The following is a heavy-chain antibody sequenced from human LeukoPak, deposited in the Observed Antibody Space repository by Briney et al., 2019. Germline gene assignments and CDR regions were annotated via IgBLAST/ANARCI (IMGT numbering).Heavy chain of an antibody. CDR3: TRVGYYDSSLDY. Sequence: GGSLRLSCAASGFTFSSSPIYWVRQASGKGLEWVGHIGIKVNNYETAYAASVQGRFTISRDDSKSIAYLQMNSLKTEDTAVYYCTRVGYYDSSLDYWGQGTLVTVSS. V-gene: IGHV3-73*01. CDR2: IGIKVNNYET. D-gene: IGHD3-22*01. J-gene: IGHJ4*02. CDR1: GFTFSSSP.